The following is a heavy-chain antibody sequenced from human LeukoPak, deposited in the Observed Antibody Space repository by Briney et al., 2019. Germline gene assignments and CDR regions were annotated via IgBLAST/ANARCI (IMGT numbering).Heavy chain of an antibody. Sequence: GGSLILSCAASGFTFNKYWMHWVRQAPGKGLVWVSRINTDGSSTSYADSVKGRFTISRDNAKNTLYLQMKSLRAEDTAVYYCARGNYDFWSGYCGVWGKGTTVTVSS. CDR1: GFTFNKYW. V-gene: IGHV3-74*01. J-gene: IGHJ6*04. CDR3: ARGNYDFWSGYCGV. D-gene: IGHD3-3*01. CDR2: INTDGSST.